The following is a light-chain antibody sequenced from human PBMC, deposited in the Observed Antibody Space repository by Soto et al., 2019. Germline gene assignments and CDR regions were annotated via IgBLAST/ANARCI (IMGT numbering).Light chain of an antibody. CDR3: QSYDSSLSASYV. CDR2: GNT. J-gene: IGLJ1*01. Sequence: QSVLTQPPSVSGAPGQRVTISCTGCSSNIGAGCEVHWYQHLPGKAPKLLIYGNTNRPSGVPDRFSGSKSGTSASLAITGLQAEYEADYYCQSYDSSLSASYVFGGGTKVTVL. CDR1: SSNIGAGCE. V-gene: IGLV1-40*01.